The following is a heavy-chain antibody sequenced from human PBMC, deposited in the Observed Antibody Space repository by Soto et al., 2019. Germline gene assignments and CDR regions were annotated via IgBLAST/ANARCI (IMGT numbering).Heavy chain of an antibody. J-gene: IGHJ4*02. D-gene: IGHD3-22*01. V-gene: IGHV3-30-3*01. CDR2: ISYHGSDK. CDR1: GFTFSSDA. Sequence: QVQLVESGGGVVQPGRSLRLSCADSGFTFSSDAMHWVRQAPGKGLEWVAVISYHGSDKYYADSVKGRFTISRDNSKNTLYLQMNSLKAEDTAVYYCARSRYYYDTSDYLDYWGQGTLVTVSS. CDR3: ARSRYYYDTSDYLDY.